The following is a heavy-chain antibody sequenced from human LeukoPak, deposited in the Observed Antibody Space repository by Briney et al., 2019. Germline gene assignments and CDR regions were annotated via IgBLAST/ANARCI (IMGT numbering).Heavy chain of an antibody. CDR2: ISGGGGST. D-gene: IGHD2-2*01. Sequence: GGSLRLSCAASGFTFSSYVMSWVRQTPGKGLEWVSAISGGGGSTYYADSVKGRFTISRDNSKNTLYLQMNSLRAEDTAVYYCARGRQLLISHWGQGTLVTVSS. CDR1: GFTFSSYV. J-gene: IGHJ4*02. CDR3: ARGRQLLISH. V-gene: IGHV3-23*01.